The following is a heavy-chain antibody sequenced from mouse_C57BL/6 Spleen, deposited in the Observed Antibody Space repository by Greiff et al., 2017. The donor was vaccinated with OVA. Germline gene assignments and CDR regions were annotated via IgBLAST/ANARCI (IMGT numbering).Heavy chain of an antibody. V-gene: IGHV1-82*01. J-gene: IGHJ4*01. CDR1: GYAFSSSW. Sequence: QVQLKQSGPELVKPGASVKISCKASGYAFSSSWMNWVKQRPGTGLEWIGRIYPGDGDTNYNGKFKGKATLTADKSSSTAYMQLSSLTSEDSAVYFCARSNYSNFYYYAMDYWGQGTSVTVSS. CDR2: IYPGDGDT. D-gene: IGHD2-5*01. CDR3: ARSNYSNFYYYAMDY.